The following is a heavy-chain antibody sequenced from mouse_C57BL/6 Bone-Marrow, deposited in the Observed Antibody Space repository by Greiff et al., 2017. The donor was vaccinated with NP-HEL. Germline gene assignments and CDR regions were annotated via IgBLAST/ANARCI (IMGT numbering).Heavy chain of an antibody. Sequence: VQLQQSGAELVKPGASVKLSCTASGFNIKDYYMHWVKQRTEQGLEWIGRIDPEDGETKYAPKFQGKATITADTSSNTAYLRLSSLTSEDTAVYYCALYSGSPLWYFDVWGTGTTVTVSS. CDR3: ALYSGSPLWYFDV. CDR2: IDPEDGET. V-gene: IGHV14-2*01. J-gene: IGHJ1*03. CDR1: GFNIKDYY. D-gene: IGHD1-1*01.